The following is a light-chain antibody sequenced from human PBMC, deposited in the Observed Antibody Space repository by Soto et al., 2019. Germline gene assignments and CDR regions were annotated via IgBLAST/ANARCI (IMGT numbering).Light chain of an antibody. CDR2: GAS. Sequence: EIVMTQSPATLSVPPGERATLSCRASQSVSSTLAWYQQKPGQAPRLLIYGASTRATGIPARFSGSGSGTEFALTISSLQSEDFAVYYCQQYDNWPYTFGQGTKLEIK. V-gene: IGKV3-15*01. J-gene: IGKJ2*01. CDR3: QQYDNWPYT. CDR1: QSVSST.